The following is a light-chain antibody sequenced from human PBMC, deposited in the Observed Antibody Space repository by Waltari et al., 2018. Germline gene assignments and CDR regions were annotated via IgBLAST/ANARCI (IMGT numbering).Light chain of an antibody. Sequence: DIVMTQSPDSLAVSLGERATINCESSQSVLYSSNNKNYLAWYQQKPGQPPKLLIYWASTRDSGGHERFSGSGSGTDFTVSISSLQAEDVAFNYCQQYYTTPWTFGQGTKVEIK. J-gene: IGKJ1*01. CDR1: QSVLYSSNNKNY. CDR3: QQYYTTPWT. CDR2: WAS. V-gene: IGKV4-1*01.